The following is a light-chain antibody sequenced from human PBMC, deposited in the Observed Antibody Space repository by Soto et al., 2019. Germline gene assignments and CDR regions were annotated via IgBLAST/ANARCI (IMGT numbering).Light chain of an antibody. J-gene: IGKJ4*01. V-gene: IGKV3D-20*02. Sequence: EIVLTQSPGTLSLSPGERATLSCRASQSVSNNYLAWYQQKPGQAPRLLIYGASNRATGIPDRFSGSGSGTEFTLTISSLEPEDFAVYYCQQRSKPGLTFGGGTKVDIK. CDR2: GAS. CDR3: QQRSKPGLT. CDR1: QSVSNNY.